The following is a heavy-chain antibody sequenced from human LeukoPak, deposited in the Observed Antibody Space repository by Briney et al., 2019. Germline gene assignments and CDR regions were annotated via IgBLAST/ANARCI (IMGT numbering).Heavy chain of an antibody. CDR2: INPNSGGT. J-gene: IGHJ3*01. Sequence: ASVKVSCKTSGYTFTGSYMHWVRQAPGQGLEWMGWINPNSGGTNYAQGFQGRVTMTRDTSISTVYMQLSRLHFDDTAVYYCARDRSVGATDDAFDVWGPETMVTVSS. D-gene: IGHD1-26*01. V-gene: IGHV1-2*02. CDR3: ARDRSVGATDDAFDV. CDR1: GYTFTGSY.